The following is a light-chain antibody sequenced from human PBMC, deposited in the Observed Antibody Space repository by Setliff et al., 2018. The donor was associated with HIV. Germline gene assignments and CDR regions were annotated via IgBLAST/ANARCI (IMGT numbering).Light chain of an antibody. CDR3: QSYDTATGSVV. Sequence: NLMLTQPHSVSESPGKTVSISCTRSSGSIAENYVHWYQQRPGSSPTTVIYYNHERPSGVPARFSGSIGYSANSASLTISGLQTEDEADYYCQSYDTATGSVVFGGGTKVTVL. CDR2: YNH. CDR1: SGSIAENY. J-gene: IGLJ2*01. V-gene: IGLV6-57*01.